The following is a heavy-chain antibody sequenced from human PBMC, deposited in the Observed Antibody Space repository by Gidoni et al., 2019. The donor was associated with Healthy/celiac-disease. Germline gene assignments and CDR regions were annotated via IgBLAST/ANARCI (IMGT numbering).Heavy chain of an antibody. V-gene: IGHV4-61*02. D-gene: IGHD6-13*01. J-gene: IGHJ4*02. CDR3: ARDSSSWSEAFDY. CDR1: GGSISSGSYY. Sequence: QVQLQESGPGLVKPSQTLSLTCTVSGGSISSGSYYWSWIRQPAGKGLEWIGRIYTSGSTNYNPSLKSRVTMSVDTSKNQFSLKLSSVTAADTAVYYCARDSSSWSEAFDYWGQGTLVTVSS. CDR2: IYTSGST.